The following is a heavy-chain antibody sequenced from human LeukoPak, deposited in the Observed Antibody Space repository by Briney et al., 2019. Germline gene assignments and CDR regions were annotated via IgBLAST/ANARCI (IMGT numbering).Heavy chain of an antibody. CDR2: ISSSCSYT. CDR3: ARVPRVGDYVDY. Sequence: GGSLRLSCEASGFTFSDYYMSWIRQAPGKGLEWVSYISSSCSYTNYADSVKGRFTISRDNAKNSLYLQMNSLRAEDTAVYYCARVPRVGDYVDYWGQGTLVTVSS. D-gene: IGHD2-15*01. J-gene: IGHJ4*02. V-gene: IGHV3-11*05. CDR1: GFTFSDYY.